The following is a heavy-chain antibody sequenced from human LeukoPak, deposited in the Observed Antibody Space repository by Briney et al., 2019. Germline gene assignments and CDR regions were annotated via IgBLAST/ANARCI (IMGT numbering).Heavy chain of an antibody. CDR3: TRLATDAHFDF. CDR2: IRDKANSYAT. D-gene: IGHD1-26*01. V-gene: IGHV3-73*01. J-gene: IGHJ4*02. Sequence: GGSLRLSCAASGFTFSGSAIHWVRQASGKGLEWVGRIRDKANSYATAYAASVKGRFTISRDDSKNTAYLQMNSLKTEDTAVYYCTRLATDAHFDFWGQGTLVTVSS. CDR1: GFTFSGSA.